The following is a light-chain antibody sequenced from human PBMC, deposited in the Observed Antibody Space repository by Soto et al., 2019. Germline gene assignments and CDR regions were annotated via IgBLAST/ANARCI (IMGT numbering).Light chain of an antibody. V-gene: IGKV1-9*01. J-gene: IGKJ4*01. CDR3: QQLNGYLALT. CDR1: QGISTY. CDR2: DAS. Sequence: DIQLTQSPSLLSASVGDRVTITCRASQGISTYLAWYQQKPGKAPKLLIYDASTLERGVPSRFSGSGSGTEFTLTISSLQPEDFATYYCQQLNGYLALTFGDGTTVEIK.